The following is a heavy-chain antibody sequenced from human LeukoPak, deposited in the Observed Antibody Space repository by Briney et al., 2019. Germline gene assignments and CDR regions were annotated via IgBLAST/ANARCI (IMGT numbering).Heavy chain of an antibody. D-gene: IGHD5-18*01. CDR1: GFTFSSYG. Sequence: GSLRLSCAASGFTFSSYGMNWVRQAPGKGLEWVSSISSSSSYIYYADSVKGRFTISRDNAKNSLYLQMNSLRAEDTAVYYCARVSGYSYGSFDYWGQGTLVTVSS. V-gene: IGHV3-21*01. J-gene: IGHJ4*02. CDR3: ARVSGYSYGSFDY. CDR2: ISSSSSYI.